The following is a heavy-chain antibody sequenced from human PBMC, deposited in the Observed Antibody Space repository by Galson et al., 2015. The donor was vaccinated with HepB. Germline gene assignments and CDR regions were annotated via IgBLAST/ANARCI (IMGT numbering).Heavy chain of an antibody. CDR1: GGSISSSSYY. Sequence: ETLSLTCTVSGGSISSSSYYWGWIRQPPGKGLEWIGSIYYSGSTYYNPSLKSRVTISVDTSKNQFSLKLSSVTAADTAVYYCARRGKAKGITIFGVVNSRLGAFDIWGQGTMVTVSS. CDR2: IYYSGST. J-gene: IGHJ3*02. V-gene: IGHV4-39*01. D-gene: IGHD3-3*01. CDR3: ARRGKAKGITIFGVVNSRLGAFDI.